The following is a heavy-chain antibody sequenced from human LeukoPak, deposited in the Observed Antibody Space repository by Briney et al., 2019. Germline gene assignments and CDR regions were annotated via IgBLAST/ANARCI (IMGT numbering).Heavy chain of an antibody. D-gene: IGHD6-13*01. J-gene: IGHJ5*02. CDR2: INPNSGGT. CDR1: GYTFTGYY. Sequence: ASVKVSCKASGYTFTGYYMHWVRQAPGQGLEWMGWINPNSGGTNYAQKFQGRVTMTRDTSISTACMELSRLRSDDTAVYYCARAGPIAAAAYNWFDPWGQGTLVTVSS. CDR3: ARAGPIAAAAYNWFDP. V-gene: IGHV1-2*02.